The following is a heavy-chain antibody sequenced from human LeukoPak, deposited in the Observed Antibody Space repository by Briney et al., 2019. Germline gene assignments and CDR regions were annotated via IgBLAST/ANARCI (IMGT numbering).Heavy chain of an antibody. CDR2: IYYSGST. J-gene: IGHJ2*01. V-gene: IGHV4-30-4*01. CDR3: AREGCSTTSWYGYFDL. CDR1: GGSISRGDYY. D-gene: IGHD2-2*01. Sequence: SETLSLTCTVSGGSISRGDYYWSWIRQPPGKGLEWIGYIYYSGSTYYNPSLKSRVIISVDTSKNQFSLKPSSVTAADTAVYYFAREGCSTTSWYGYFDLWGRGTLVTVSS.